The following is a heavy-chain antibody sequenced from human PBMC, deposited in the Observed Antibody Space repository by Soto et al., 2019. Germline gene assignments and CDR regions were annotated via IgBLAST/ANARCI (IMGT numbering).Heavy chain of an antibody. J-gene: IGHJ6*02. CDR3: AKSRGVYYYYGMDV. CDR1: GFTFSSYA. Sequence: EVQLLESGGGLVQPGGSLTLSCAASGFTFSSYAMSWVRQAPGKGLEWVSAISGSGGSTYYADSVKGRFTISRDNSKNTLYLQMNSLRAEDTAVYYCAKSRGVYYYYGMDVWGQGTTVTVSS. D-gene: IGHD3-10*01. CDR2: ISGSGGST. V-gene: IGHV3-23*01.